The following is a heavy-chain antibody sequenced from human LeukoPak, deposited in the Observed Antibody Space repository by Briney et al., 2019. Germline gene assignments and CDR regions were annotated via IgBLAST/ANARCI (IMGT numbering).Heavy chain of an antibody. Sequence: ETLSLTCTVSGGSISSYYWSWVRQAPGKGLEWVANIKQDGSEKYYVDSVKGRFTISRDNAKNSLYLQMNSLRAEDTAVYYCAREMLDHDAFDIWGQGTMVTDSS. V-gene: IGHV3-7*03. D-gene: IGHD1-1*01. J-gene: IGHJ3*02. CDR3: AREMLDHDAFDI. CDR1: GGSISSYY. CDR2: IKQDGSEK.